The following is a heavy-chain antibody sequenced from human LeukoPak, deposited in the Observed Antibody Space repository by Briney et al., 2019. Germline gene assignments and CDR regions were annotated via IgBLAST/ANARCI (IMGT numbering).Heavy chain of an antibody. CDR1: GFTFSDYY. CDR3: ARGAGDYAAY. D-gene: IGHD4-17*01. Sequence: GGSLRLSCAASGFTFSDYYMSWIRQAPGKGLEWVSYISTSSSYTNYADSVKGRFTISRDNSKNTLYLQMNSLRAEDTAVYYCARGAGDYAAYWGQGTLVTVSS. CDR2: ISTSSSYT. J-gene: IGHJ4*02. V-gene: IGHV3-11*05.